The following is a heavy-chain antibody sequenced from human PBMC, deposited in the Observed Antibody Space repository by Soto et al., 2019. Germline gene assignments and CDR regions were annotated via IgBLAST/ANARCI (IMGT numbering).Heavy chain of an antibody. CDR1: GGSFSGYY. CDR2: INHSGST. CDR3: ARGQDIVATIRLGVISSFFDY. V-gene: IGHV4-34*01. J-gene: IGHJ4*02. D-gene: IGHD5-12*01. Sequence: SETLSLTCGVDGGSFSGYYWSWIRQPPGKGLEWIGEINHSGSTNYNPSLKSRVTISVDTSKNQFSLKLSSVTAADTAVYYCARGQDIVATIRLGVISSFFDYWGQGTLVTVSS.